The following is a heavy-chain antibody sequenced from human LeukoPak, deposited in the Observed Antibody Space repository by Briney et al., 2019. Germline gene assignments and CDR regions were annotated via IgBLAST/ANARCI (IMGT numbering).Heavy chain of an antibody. CDR3: ARVSYYYDSSGYLRYYFDY. CDR1: GYTFTGYY. J-gene: IGHJ4*02. Sequence: ASVKVSCKASGYTFTGYYMHWVRQAPGQGLEWMGWISAYNGNTNYAQKLQGRVTMTTDTSTSTAYMELRSLRSDDTAVYYCARVSYYYDSSGYLRYYFDYWGQGTLVTVSS. V-gene: IGHV1-18*04. CDR2: ISAYNGNT. D-gene: IGHD3-22*01.